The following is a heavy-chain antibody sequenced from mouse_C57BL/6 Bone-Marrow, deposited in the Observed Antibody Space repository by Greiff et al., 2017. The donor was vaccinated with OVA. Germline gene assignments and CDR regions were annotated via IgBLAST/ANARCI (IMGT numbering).Heavy chain of an antibody. CDR3: TREGGVTTVGRCYFDY. D-gene: IGHD1-1*01. J-gene: IGHJ2*01. Sequence: EVQRVESGEGLVKPGGSLKLSCAASGFTFSSYAMSWVRQTPEKRLEWVAYISSGGDYIYYADTVKGRFTISRDNARITLYLQMSSLKSEDTAMYYCTREGGVTTVGRCYFDYWGQGTTLTVSS. CDR2: ISSGGDYI. V-gene: IGHV5-9-1*02. CDR1: GFTFSSYA.